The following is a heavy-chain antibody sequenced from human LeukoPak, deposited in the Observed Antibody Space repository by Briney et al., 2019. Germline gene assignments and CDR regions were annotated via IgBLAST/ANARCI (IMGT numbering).Heavy chain of an antibody. CDR1: GGSFSGYY. D-gene: IGHD1-26*01. CDR3: ARGLGSGSRLIP. V-gene: IGHV4-34*01. Sequence: SETLSLTCAVYGGSFSGYYWSWIRQPPGKGLEWIGEINHSGSTNYNPSLKSRVTISVDTSKNKFSLKLSSVTAADTAVYYCARGLGSGSRLIPWGQGTLVTVSS. CDR2: INHSGST. J-gene: IGHJ5*02.